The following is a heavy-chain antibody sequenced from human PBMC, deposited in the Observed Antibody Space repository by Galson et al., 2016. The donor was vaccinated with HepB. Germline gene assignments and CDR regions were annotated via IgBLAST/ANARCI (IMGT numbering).Heavy chain of an antibody. Sequence: SLRLSCAASGFSFSTYAMSWVRQAPGKGLEWVAGINGRGDDTNYADSVKGRFTISRDNPKNTLFLQMNYLRGDDSALYYCVRRPGPLDYWGQGTLVTVSS. V-gene: IGHV3-23*01. CDR2: INGRGDDT. J-gene: IGHJ4*02. D-gene: IGHD3-10*01. CDR1: GFSFSTYA. CDR3: VRRPGPLDY.